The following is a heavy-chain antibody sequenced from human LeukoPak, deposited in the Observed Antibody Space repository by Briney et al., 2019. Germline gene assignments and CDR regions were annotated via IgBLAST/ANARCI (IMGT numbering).Heavy chain of an antibody. V-gene: IGHV4-59*01. D-gene: IGHD2-15*01. J-gene: IGHJ4*02. CDR2: IYYSGST. CDR3: AREVGYCSGGSCYSYFDY. CDR1: GGSISRYY. Sequence: PSETLSLTCTVSGGSISRYYWSWIRQPPGKGLECIGYIYYSGSTNYNASLTNRVTISVDTSKNQFSLKLSSVTAADTAVYYCAREVGYCSGGSCYSYFDYWGQGTLVTVSS.